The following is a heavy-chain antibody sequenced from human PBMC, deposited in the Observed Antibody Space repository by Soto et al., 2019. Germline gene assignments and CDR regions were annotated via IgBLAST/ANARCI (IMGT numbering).Heavy chain of an antibody. CDR2: INAGNGRE. J-gene: IGHJ4*02. CDR1: GYTFTSYT. V-gene: IGHV1-3*01. CDR3: ARGGGWVGEASFDS. Sequence: QVQLEQSGAEVKKPGASVKVSCKTSGYTFTSYTLHWVRQAPGQGLEWMGWINAGNGREKYSQRFKGRDSLPTHKPTATANLELTSLRSKDTAMYFCARGGGWVGEASFDSWGQGTLVTVSS. D-gene: IGHD3-10*01.